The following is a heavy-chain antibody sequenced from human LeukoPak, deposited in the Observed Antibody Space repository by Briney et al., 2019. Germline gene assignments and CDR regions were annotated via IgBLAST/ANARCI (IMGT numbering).Heavy chain of an antibody. V-gene: IGHV3-23*01. CDR2: ISGSGGST. J-gene: IGHJ4*02. D-gene: IGHD5-12*01. CDR1: GFTFSSYA. CDR3: AQMSSGYDVFDY. Sequence: GGSLRLSCAASGFTFSSYAMSWVRQAPGKRLEWVSAISGSGGSTYYADSVKGRFTISKDNSKNTLYLQMNSLRAEDTAVYYCAQMSSGYDVFDYWGQGTLVTVSS.